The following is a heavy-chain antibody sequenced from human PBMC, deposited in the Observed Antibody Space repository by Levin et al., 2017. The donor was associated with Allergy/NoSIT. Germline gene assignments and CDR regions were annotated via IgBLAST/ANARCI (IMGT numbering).Heavy chain of an antibody. Sequence: SGPTLVKPTQTLTLTCTFSGFSLSTSGMCVSWIRQPPGKALEWLALIDWDDDKYYSTSLKTRLTISKDTSKNQVVLTMTNMYPVDSATYYCPLSFSAGVPTLPTIPFDSWRQGPLVTVSS. J-gene: IGHJ4*02. V-gene: IGHV2-70*01. CDR3: PLSFSAGVPTLPTIPFDS. CDR2: IDWDDDK. D-gene: IGHD1-26*01. CDR1: GFSLSTSGMC.